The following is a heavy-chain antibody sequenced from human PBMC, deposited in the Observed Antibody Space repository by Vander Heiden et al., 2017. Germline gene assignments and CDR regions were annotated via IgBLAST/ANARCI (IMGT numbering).Heavy chain of an antibody. D-gene: IGHD6-6*01. CDR1: GGSFSGYY. V-gene: IGHV4-34*02. Sequence: QVQLQQLVAGMLKPSETLSPTCAVSGGSFSGYYWSWLRQSPGKGLQWSGQINYWGNTNYNPSLKSRVTMSVDRSETQFSLTLSSVTAADTAVYYCATNSSSSGRSFDLWGQGTMVSVSS. CDR3: ATNSSSSGRSFDL. J-gene: IGHJ3*01. CDR2: INYWGNT.